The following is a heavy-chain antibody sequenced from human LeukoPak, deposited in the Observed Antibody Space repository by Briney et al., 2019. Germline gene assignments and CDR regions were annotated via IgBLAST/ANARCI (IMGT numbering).Heavy chain of an antibody. V-gene: IGHV3-23*01. CDR3: ATTPEITIFGVVIDYYYYYGMDV. D-gene: IGHD3-3*01. CDR1: GFTFSSYA. J-gene: IGHJ6*02. Sequence: GGSLRLSCAASGFTFSSYAMSWVRQAPGKGLEWVSAVSGSGGSTYYADSVKGRFTISRDNSENTLYLQMNSLRAENTAVYYCATTPEITIFGVVIDYYYYYGMDVWGQGTTVTVSS. CDR2: VSGSGGST.